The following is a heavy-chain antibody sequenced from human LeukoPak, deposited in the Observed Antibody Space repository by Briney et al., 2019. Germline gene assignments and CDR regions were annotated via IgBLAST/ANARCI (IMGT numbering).Heavy chain of an antibody. CDR2: IYYSGST. CDR3: ARDTPYYYGSSWFDP. V-gene: IGHV4-31*03. D-gene: IGHD3-10*01. J-gene: IGHJ5*02. Sequence: SQTLSLTCTVSGGSISSGGYYWSWIRQHPGTGLEWLGYIYYSGSTYYNPSLKSRVTISVDTSKNQFSLKLSSVTAADTAVYYCARDTPYYYGSSWFDPWGQGTLVTVSS. CDR1: GGSISSGGYY.